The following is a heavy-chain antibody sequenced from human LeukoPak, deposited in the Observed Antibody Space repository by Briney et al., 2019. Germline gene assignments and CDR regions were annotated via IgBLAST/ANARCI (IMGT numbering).Heavy chain of an antibody. Sequence: GGSLRLSCAASGFAFSSYWMTWVRQAPGKGLEWVANIKEDGSEKYYVDSVKGRFTISRDNAKNSLYLQMNSLRGEDTAIYYCARHPGAMLDHWGQGTLVTVSS. CDR2: IKEDGSEK. D-gene: IGHD2-2*01. V-gene: IGHV3-7*05. CDR3: ARHPGAMLDH. J-gene: IGHJ4*02. CDR1: GFAFSSYW.